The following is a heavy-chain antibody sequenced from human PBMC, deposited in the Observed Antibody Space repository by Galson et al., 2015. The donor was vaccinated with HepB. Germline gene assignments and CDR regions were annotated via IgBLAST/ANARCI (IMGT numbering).Heavy chain of an antibody. V-gene: IGHV5-51*01. D-gene: IGHD4-23*01. J-gene: IGHJ2*01. CDR3: ARPKRGVVSTPFGWRPGYFDL. CDR2: IYPGDSDT. CDR1: GYSFTSYW. Sequence: ISCKGSGYSFTSYWIGWVRQMPGEGLEWMGIIYPGDSDTRYSPSFQGQVTISADKSISTAYLQWSSLKASDTAMYYCARPKRGVVSTPFGWRPGYFDLWGRGTLVTVSS.